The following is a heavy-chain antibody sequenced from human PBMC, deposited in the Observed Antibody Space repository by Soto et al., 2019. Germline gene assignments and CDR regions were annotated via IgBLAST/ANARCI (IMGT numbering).Heavy chain of an antibody. Sequence: EVQLVESGGGLVQPGGSLRLSCAASGFTFSSYSMNWVRQAPGKGLEWVSYISSSSSNIYYADSVEPPFNIPRDNAKNPLYMQRNRLRAEETAVSYCVSSRLYCSSTSCYRHYYDYWGKGSLLTVSS. CDR2: ISSSSSNI. CDR3: VSSRLYCSSTSCYRHYYDY. V-gene: IGHV3-48*01. CDR1: GFTFSSYS. J-gene: IGHJ4*02. D-gene: IGHD2-2*02.